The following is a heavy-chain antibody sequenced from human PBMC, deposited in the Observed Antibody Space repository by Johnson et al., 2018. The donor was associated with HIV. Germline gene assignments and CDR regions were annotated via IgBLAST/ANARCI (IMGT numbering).Heavy chain of an antibody. CDR2: INWNGGST. CDR3: ATDLSRWELHPLSAFDI. J-gene: IGHJ3*02. Sequence: VQLVESGGSVVRPGGSLRLSCAASGFTFDDYGMSWVRQAPGKGLEWVSGINWNGGSTGYADSVKGRFNSKNTLYLQMNSLRAEDTAVYYCATDLSRWELHPLSAFDIWGQGTMVTVSS. D-gene: IGHD4-23*01. CDR1: GFTFDDYG. V-gene: IGHV3-20*04.